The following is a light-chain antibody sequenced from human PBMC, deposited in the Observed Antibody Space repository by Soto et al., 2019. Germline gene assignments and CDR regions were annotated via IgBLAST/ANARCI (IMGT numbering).Light chain of an antibody. V-gene: IGKV3-15*01. Sequence: EIVLTQSPATLSVSPGERATLSCRASQSIGSNLSWYQHKPGQAPRLLIYGASTRATGIPVRFSGSGSGTEFTLTISSLQSEDFAVYYCQQYSNWPSFGQGTKVDIK. CDR2: GAS. J-gene: IGKJ1*01. CDR3: QQYSNWPS. CDR1: QSIGSN.